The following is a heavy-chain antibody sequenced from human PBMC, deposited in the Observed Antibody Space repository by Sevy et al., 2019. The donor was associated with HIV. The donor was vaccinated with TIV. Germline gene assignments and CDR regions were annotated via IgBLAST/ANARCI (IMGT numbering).Heavy chain of an antibody. V-gene: IGHV3-21*01. D-gene: IGHD2-21*01. CDR3: AKEDSNGVCYSS. CDR1: GFTFSIYT. Sequence: GGSLRLSCAASGFTFSIYTLNWVRQAPGKGLEWVSSISPTSSYIYYADSVKGRFSISRDNAKNSLFLQMNSLRADDTAIYYCAKEDSNGVCYSSWRQGTLVTVSS. CDR2: ISPTSSYI. J-gene: IGHJ5*02.